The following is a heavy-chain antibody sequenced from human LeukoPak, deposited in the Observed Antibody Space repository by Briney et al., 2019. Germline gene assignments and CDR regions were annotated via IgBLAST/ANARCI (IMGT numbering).Heavy chain of an antibody. Sequence: GGSLRLSCAASGFTFSSYWMSWVRQAPGKGLEWVANIKQDGSEKDYVDSVRGRFTISRDNAKNSLYLQMNSLRAEDTAVYYCARVRGGYCSSTSCSHGMDYWGQGTLVTVSS. CDR1: GFTFSSYW. CDR3: ARVRGGYCSSTSCSHGMDY. D-gene: IGHD2-2*01. CDR2: IKQDGSEK. V-gene: IGHV3-7*01. J-gene: IGHJ4*02.